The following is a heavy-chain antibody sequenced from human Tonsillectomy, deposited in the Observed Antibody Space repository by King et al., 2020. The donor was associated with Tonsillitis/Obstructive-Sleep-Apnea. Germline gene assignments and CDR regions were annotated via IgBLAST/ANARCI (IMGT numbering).Heavy chain of an antibody. CDR2: IYYSGTT. J-gene: IGHJ4*02. CDR1: GGSVSSNSYY. CDR3: ARSLYYYGSGSYYTYYFDY. Sequence: VQLQESGPGLVKPSETLSLTCTVSGGSVSSNSYYWNWIRQPPGKGLEWIGYIYYSGTTKYNPSLKIRVTISSDTSKNQFSLKLSPVTAADTAVYYCARSLYYYGSGSYYTYYFDYWGQGTLVTVSS. D-gene: IGHD3-10*01. V-gene: IGHV4-61*01.